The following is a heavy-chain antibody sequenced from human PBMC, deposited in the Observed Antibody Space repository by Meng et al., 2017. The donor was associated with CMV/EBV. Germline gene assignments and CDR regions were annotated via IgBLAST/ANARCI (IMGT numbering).Heavy chain of an antibody. J-gene: IGHJ4*02. CDR3: ARDKSRRDGYNYGY. D-gene: IGHD5-24*01. V-gene: IGHV3-30*04. CDR2: ISYDGSNK. Sequence: GGSLRLSCAASGFTFSSYAMHWVRQAPGKGLEWVAVISYDGSNKYYADSVKGRFTISRDNSKNTLYLQMNSLRAEDTAVYYCARDKSRRDGYNYGYWGQGTLVIVSS. CDR1: GFTFSSYA.